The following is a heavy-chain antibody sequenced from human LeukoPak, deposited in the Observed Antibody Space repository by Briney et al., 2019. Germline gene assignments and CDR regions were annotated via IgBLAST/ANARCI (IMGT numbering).Heavy chain of an antibody. CDR3: VKYRLIWLPVPAFDY. V-gene: IGHV3-21*01. D-gene: IGHD5-24*01. CDR2: ISSGSSYI. Sequence: GGSLRLSCAASGFTFSSYSIHWVRQAPGKGLEWVSSISSGSSYIYYADSVKGRFTISRDNARNSLYLQMTSLRAEDTAVYFCVKYRLIWLPVPAFDYWGQGTLVTVSS. CDR1: GFTFSSYS. J-gene: IGHJ4*02.